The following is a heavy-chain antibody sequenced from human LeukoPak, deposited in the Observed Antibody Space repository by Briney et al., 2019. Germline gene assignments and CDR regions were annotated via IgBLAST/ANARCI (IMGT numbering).Heavy chain of an antibody. CDR1: GGTFSSYA. J-gene: IGHJ4*02. V-gene: IGHV1-69*13. D-gene: IGHD5-18*01. CDR3: ARWGGSSYGNALDY. Sequence: ASVKVSCKASGGTFSSYAISWVRQAPGQGLEWMGGIIPIFGTANYAQKFQGRVTITADESTSTAYMELSSLRSEDTAVYYCARWGGSSYGNALDYWGQGTLVTVSS. CDR2: IIPIFGTA.